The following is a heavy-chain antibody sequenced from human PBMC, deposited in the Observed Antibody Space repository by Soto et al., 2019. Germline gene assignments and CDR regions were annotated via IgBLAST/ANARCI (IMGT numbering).Heavy chain of an antibody. Sequence: QVQLVQSGGEVKKPGASVKVSCKASGYTFSSYGINWVRQAPGQGLEWLGWISPYDGNTKYAQILQGRVSMTTDTATQTAYMEVRSIRSDDTAVYYCARGGYYDSSGSRNYHYYGMNVWGQGTTVTVSS. V-gene: IGHV1-18*01. CDR2: ISPYDGNT. D-gene: IGHD3-22*01. CDR1: GYTFSSYG. J-gene: IGHJ6*02. CDR3: ARGGYYDSSGSRNYHYYGMNV.